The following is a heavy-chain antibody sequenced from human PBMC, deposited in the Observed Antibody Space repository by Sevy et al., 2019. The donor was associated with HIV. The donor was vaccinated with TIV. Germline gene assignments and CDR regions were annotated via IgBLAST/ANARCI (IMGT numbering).Heavy chain of an antibody. CDR3: ARSYSSSWYILYYFEY. CDR1: GFSFSSYS. CDR2: IGSSNSYI. Sequence: GGSLRLSCAASGFSFSSYSVSWVRQAPGKGLEWVASIGSSNSYIYYADSVKGRFTISRYNAKNSLFLHMNTLRAEDTAVYYCARSYSSSWYILYYFEYWGQGTPVTVSS. J-gene: IGHJ4*02. V-gene: IGHV3-21*01. D-gene: IGHD6-13*01.